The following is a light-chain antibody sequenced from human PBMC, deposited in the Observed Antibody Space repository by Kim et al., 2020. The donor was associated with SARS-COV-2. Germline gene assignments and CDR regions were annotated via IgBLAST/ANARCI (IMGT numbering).Light chain of an antibody. CDR1: SEHSSYA. CDR2: LNSDGSH. V-gene: IGLV4-69*01. Sequence: QLVLTPSPSASASLGASVKLTCTLSSEHSSYAIAWHQQQPEKGPRYLMKLNSDGSHSKGDGIPDRFSGSTAVAERYLTISSHQPEDEADYYCQTWGTGVVLGGGTKLTVL. J-gene: IGLJ3*02. CDR3: QTWGTGVV.